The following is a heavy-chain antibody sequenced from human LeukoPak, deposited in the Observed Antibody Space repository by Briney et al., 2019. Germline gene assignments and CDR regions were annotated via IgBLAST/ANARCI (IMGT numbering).Heavy chain of an antibody. V-gene: IGHV4-34*01. Sequence: SETLSLTCAVYGGSFSGYYWSWIRQPPGKGLEWIGEINHSGSTNYNPSLKSRVTISVDTSKNQFSLKLSSVTAADTAVYYCARAWGTAMVAWGQGTLVTVSS. CDR2: INHSGST. J-gene: IGHJ5*02. CDR3: ARAWGTAMVA. D-gene: IGHD5-18*01. CDR1: GGSFSGYY.